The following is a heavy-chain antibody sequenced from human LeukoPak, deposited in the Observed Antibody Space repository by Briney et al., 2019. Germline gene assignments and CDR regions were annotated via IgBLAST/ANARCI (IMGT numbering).Heavy chain of an antibody. J-gene: IGHJ4*02. D-gene: IGHD6-13*01. V-gene: IGHV3-23*01. CDR3: AKVVAAAGTRLDY. Sequence: HPGGSLRLSCAASGFTFSSYAMSWVRQAPGKGLEWVSAISGSGGSTYYADSVKGRFTISRDNSKNTLYLQMNSLRAEDTAVYYCAKVVAAAGTRLDYWGQGTLVTVSS. CDR2: ISGSGGST. CDR1: GFTFSSYA.